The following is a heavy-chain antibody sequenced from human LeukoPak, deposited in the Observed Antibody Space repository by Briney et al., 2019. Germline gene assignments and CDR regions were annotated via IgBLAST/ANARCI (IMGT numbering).Heavy chain of an antibody. CDR3: ARERLDDYGDYVDY. V-gene: IGHV1-18*01. CDR2: ISAYNGNT. J-gene: IGHJ4*02. D-gene: IGHD4-17*01. CDR1: GYTFTSYG. Sequence: ASVKVSCKASGYTFTSYGISWVRRAPGQGLEWMGWISAYNGNTNYAQKLQGRVTMTTDTSTSTAYMELRSLRSDDTAVYYCARERLDDYGDYVDYWGQGTLVTVSS.